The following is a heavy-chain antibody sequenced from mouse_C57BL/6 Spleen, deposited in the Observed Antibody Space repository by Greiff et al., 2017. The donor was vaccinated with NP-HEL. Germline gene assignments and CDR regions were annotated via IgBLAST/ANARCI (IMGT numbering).Heavy chain of an antibody. CDR2: INPNNGGT. D-gene: IGHD1-1*01. V-gene: IGHV1-22*01. Sequence: EVQLQQSGPELVKPGASVKMSCKASGYTFTDYNMHWVKQSHGKSLEWIGYINPNNGGTSYNQKFKGKATLTVNKSSSTAYMELRSLTSEDSAVYYCAREYYGSSLYAMDYWGQGTSVTVSS. J-gene: IGHJ4*01. CDR1: GYTFTDYN. CDR3: AREYYGSSLYAMDY.